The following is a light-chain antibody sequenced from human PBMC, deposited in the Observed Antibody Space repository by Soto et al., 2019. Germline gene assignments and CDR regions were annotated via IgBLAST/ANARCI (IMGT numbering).Light chain of an antibody. CDR1: QSVSSY. CDR3: QQRSNWPPWT. V-gene: IGKV3-11*01. Sequence: EIVLTQSLATLSLSPGERATLSCRASQSVSSYLAWYQQKPGQAPRLLIYDASNRATGIPARFSGSGSGTEFTLTISSLEPEDFAVYYCQQRSNWPPWTFGQGTKVEIK. CDR2: DAS. J-gene: IGKJ1*01.